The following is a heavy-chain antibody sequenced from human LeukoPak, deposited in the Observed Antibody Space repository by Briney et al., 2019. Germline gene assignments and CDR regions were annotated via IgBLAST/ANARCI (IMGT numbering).Heavy chain of an antibody. V-gene: IGHV3-15*01. J-gene: IGHJ4*02. CDR2: IKSKTEGGTT. Sequence: GGSLRLSCAASGFTFSNAWMSWVRPAPGKGLEWVGRIKSKTEGGTTDYAAPVKGRFIISRDDSKNTLYLQMNSLKTEDTAVYYCTTGYCSSTSCYYFDYWGQGTLVTVSS. CDR1: GFTFSNAW. D-gene: IGHD2-2*01. CDR3: TTGYCSSTSCYYFDY.